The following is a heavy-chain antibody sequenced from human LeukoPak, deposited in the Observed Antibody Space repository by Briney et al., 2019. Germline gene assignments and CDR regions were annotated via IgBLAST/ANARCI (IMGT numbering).Heavy chain of an antibody. V-gene: IGHV1-46*01. CDR2: VNPNRGST. CDR1: GYTFTSNY. Sequence: ASEKVSFKASGYTFTSNYMHWVRQAPGQGLEWMGIVNPNRGSTSYAHKFQGRVTMTRDMSTSTVYMELSSLRSEDTAVYYCARTTFQTGSSLYYFDYWGQGTLVTVSS. J-gene: IGHJ4*02. D-gene: IGHD3-10*01. CDR3: ARTTFQTGSSLYYFDY.